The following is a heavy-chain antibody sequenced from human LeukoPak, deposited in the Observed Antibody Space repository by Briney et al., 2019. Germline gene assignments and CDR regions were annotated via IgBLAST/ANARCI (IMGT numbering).Heavy chain of an antibody. CDR2: ISGSGTNT. D-gene: IGHD3-10*01. Sequence: PGGSLRLSCAASGFTFSSYAMSWVRQAPGKGLEWVSSISGSGTNTCYADSVKGRFTISRDNSRNLLFLQMSSLRVEDTAVYYCAEPRHYYGSGDHYRDPWPRGTLV. V-gene: IGHV3-23*01. CDR1: GFTFSSYA. J-gene: IGHJ5*02. CDR3: AEPRHYYGSGDHYRDP.